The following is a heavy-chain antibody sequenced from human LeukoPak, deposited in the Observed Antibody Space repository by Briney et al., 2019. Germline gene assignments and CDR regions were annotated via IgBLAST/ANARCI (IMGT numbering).Heavy chain of an antibody. Sequence: HPGGSLRLSCAASGFTFSSYGMHWVRQAPGKGLEWVAVISYDGSNKYYADSVKGRFTISRDNSKNTLYLQMNSLRAEDTAVYYCAKEGNFDWRVTTPELYFDYWGQGTVVTVSS. CDR3: AKEGNFDWRVTTPELYFDY. V-gene: IGHV3-30*18. CDR2: ISYDGSNK. D-gene: IGHD3-9*01. CDR1: GFTFSSYG. J-gene: IGHJ4*02.